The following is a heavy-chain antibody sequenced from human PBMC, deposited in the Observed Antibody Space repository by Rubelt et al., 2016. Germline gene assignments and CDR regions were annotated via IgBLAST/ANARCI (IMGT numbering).Heavy chain of an antibody. D-gene: IGHD3-3*01. V-gene: IGHV3-23*01. J-gene: IGHJ5*02. Sequence: AISGSGGSTYYADSVKGRFTISRDNSKNTLYLQMNSLRAEDTAVYYCAKDQGRFLAEEGAGFDPWGQGTLVTVSS. CDR3: AKDQGRFLAEEGAGFDP. CDR2: ISGSGGST.